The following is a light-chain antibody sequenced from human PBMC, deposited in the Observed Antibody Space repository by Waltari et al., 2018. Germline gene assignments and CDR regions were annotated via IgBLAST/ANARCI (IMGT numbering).Light chain of an antibody. Sequence: EIVLTPSPGTLSLSPGESATLSCRASQSIGRYLVWYQQKPGQAPRLPIYAASSRATGIPDRFSGSGSGTDFSLTISRLEPEDFAVYYCQNHERLPATFGQGTKVEIK. CDR1: QSIGRY. V-gene: IGKV3-20*01. CDR2: AAS. J-gene: IGKJ1*01. CDR3: QNHERLPAT.